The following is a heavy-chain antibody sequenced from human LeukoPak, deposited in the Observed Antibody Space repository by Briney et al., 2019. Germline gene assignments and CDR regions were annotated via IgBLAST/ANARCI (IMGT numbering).Heavy chain of an antibody. CDR2: ISSSGSTI. D-gene: IGHD3-22*01. CDR3: AGGSYYYDSSGYTKFDY. J-gene: IGHJ4*02. Sequence: GGSLRLSCAASGFTFSSYSMNWVRQAPGKGLEWVSYISSSGSTIYYADSVKGRFTISRDNAKNSLYLQMNSLRAEDTAVYYCAGGSYYYDSSGYTKFDYWGQGTLVTVSS. CDR1: GFTFSSYS. V-gene: IGHV3-48*04.